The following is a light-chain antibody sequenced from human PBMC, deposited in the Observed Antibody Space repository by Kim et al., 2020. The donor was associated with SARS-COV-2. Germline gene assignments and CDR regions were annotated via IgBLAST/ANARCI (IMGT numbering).Light chain of an antibody. CDR2: CSS. CDR3: QQYYSTPF. Sequence: DIVMTQSPDSLAVSLGERATINCKSSQSVLYSSNNKNYLAWYQQKPGQPPKLLIYCSSTRESGVPDRFSGSGSGTDFTLTISSLQAEDVAVYYCQQYYSTPFFGGGTKVDIK. J-gene: IGKJ4*01. CDR1: QSVLYSSNNKNY. V-gene: IGKV4-1*01.